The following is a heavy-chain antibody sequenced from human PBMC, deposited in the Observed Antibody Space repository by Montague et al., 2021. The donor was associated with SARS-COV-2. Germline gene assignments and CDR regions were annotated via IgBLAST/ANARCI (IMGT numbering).Heavy chain of an antibody. CDR1: GGSISSYY. CDR2: IYYSGST. V-gene: IGHV4-59*08. J-gene: IGHJ4*02. D-gene: IGHD6-19*01. CDR3: ARQSGRLWGIAVAGAFDY. Sequence: SETLSLTCTVSGGSISSYYWSWIRQPPGKGLEWIGYIYYSGSTNXNPSLKSRVTISVDTSKNQSSLKLSSVTAADTAVYYCARQSGRLWGIAVAGAFDYWGQGTLVTVSS.